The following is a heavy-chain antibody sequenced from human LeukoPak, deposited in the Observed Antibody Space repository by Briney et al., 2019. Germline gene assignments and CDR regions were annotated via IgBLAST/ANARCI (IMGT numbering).Heavy chain of an antibody. CDR3: TTALRGPFGFDY. V-gene: IGHV3-15*01. CDR2: IKSKTDGGTT. D-gene: IGHD3-10*01. Sequence: GGSLRLSCAAPGFTFSNAWMSWVRQAPGKGLEWVGRIKSKTDGGTTDYAAPVKGRFTISRDDSKNTLYLQMNSLKTEDTAVYYCTTALRGPFGFDYWGQGTLVTVSS. CDR1: GFTFSNAW. J-gene: IGHJ4*02.